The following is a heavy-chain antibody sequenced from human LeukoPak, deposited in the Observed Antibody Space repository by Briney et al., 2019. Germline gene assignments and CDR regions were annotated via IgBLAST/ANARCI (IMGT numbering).Heavy chain of an antibody. CDR2: IYYSGST. CDR3: ARGRFLEWLSGSAFDI. V-gene: IGHV4-39*01. Sequence: SETLSLTCTVSGGSISSSSYYWGWIRQPPGKGLEWIGSIYYSGSTYYNPSLKSRVTISADTSKNQFSLKLSSVTAADTAVYYCARGRFLEWLSGSAFDIWGQGTMVTVSS. D-gene: IGHD3-3*01. J-gene: IGHJ3*02. CDR1: GGSISSSSYY.